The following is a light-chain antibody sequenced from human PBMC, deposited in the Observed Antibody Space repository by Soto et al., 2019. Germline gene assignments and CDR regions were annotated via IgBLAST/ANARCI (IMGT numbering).Light chain of an antibody. V-gene: IGLV2-14*03. CDR3: SSYTSSNTYV. J-gene: IGLJ1*01. CDR2: DVS. CDR1: SSDVGSYNY. Sequence: QSALTPPASVSGSPGQSITISCTGTSSDVGSYNYVSWYQHHPGKVPQLMIYDVSNRPSGVSNRFSGSKSGNTASLTISGLQAEDEADYYCSSYTSSNTYVFGTGTKVTVL.